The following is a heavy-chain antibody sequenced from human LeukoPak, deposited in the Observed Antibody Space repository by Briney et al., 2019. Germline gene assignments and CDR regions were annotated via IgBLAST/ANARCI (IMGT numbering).Heavy chain of an antibody. Sequence: PGGSLRLSCAASGFTFDDYGMSWVRQAPGKGLEWVSGINWNGGSTGYADSVKGRFTISRDNAKNSLYLQMNSLRAEDTALYHCARGGYYGSGSYYAFDIWGQGTMVTVSS. V-gene: IGHV3-20*01. J-gene: IGHJ3*02. CDR1: GFTFDDYG. CDR3: ARGGYYGSGSYYAFDI. CDR2: INWNGGST. D-gene: IGHD3-10*01.